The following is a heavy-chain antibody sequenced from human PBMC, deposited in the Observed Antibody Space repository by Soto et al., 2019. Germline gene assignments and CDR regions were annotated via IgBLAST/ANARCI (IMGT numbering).Heavy chain of an antibody. Sequence: QITLKEAGPTLVKPTQTLTLTCTFSGFSLNTRAVGVGWIRQPPGKALEWLALINWNDERYSPSLKDRLTITKDTSKNHVVLTMTNIDPVDTATYYCAHRHDLGGFDIWGQGTTVTVSS. CDR2: INWNDE. CDR1: GFSLNTRAVG. CDR3: AHRHDLGGFDI. D-gene: IGHD2-15*01. J-gene: IGHJ3*02. V-gene: IGHV2-5*01.